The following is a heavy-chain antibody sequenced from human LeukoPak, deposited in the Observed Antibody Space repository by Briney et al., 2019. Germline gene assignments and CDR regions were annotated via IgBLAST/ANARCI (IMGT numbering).Heavy chain of an antibody. CDR3: ARERPTYYYGSGREYFQH. CDR1: GGSISSYY. CDR2: IYYSGST. J-gene: IGHJ1*01. D-gene: IGHD3-10*01. Sequence: SETLSLTCTVSGGSISSYYWSWIRQPPGKGLEWIGYIYYSGSTYYNPSLKSRVTISVDTSKNQFSLKVSSVTAADTAVYYCARERPTYYYGSGREYFQHWGQGTLVTVSS. V-gene: IGHV4-59*12.